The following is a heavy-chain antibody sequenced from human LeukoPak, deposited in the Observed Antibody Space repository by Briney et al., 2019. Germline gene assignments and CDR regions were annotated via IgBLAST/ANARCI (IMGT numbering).Heavy chain of an antibody. CDR3: ATGTYYYGSGTYYTGGYWFDP. D-gene: IGHD3-10*01. Sequence: SETLSLTCTVSGGSISSYYWSWIRQPPGKGLEWIGYIYYSGSTNYNPSLKSRVTISVDTSKNQFSLKLSSVTAADTAVYYCATGTYYYGSGTYYTGGYWFDPWGQGTLVTVSS. J-gene: IGHJ5*02. CDR2: IYYSGST. CDR1: GGSISSYY. V-gene: IGHV4-59*01.